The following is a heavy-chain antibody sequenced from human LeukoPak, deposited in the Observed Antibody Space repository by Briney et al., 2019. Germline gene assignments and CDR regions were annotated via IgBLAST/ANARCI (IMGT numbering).Heavy chain of an antibody. Sequence: ASVKVSCKASGGTFSSYAISWIRQAPGQGLEWMGRIIPIFGTANYAQKFQGRVTITTDESTSTAYMELSSLRSEDTAVYYCARDQGSGWYQNERPLHRGSFDYWGQGTLVTVSS. D-gene: IGHD6-19*01. CDR1: GGTFSSYA. CDR3: ARDQGSGWYQNERPLHRGSFDY. V-gene: IGHV1-69*05. CDR2: IIPIFGTA. J-gene: IGHJ4*02.